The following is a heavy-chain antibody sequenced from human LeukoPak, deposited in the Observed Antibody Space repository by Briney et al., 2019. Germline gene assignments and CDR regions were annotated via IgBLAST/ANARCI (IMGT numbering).Heavy chain of an antibody. CDR2: ITSSSTT. V-gene: IGHV3-48*01. J-gene: IGHJ6*02. CDR3: ARSYNYALDV. Sequence: GGSLELSWSTSGFPFRSYGMNWVRQAPGKGLEWVSYITSSSTTYYADSAKGRFTISRDNAKNSLYLQMNSLRGEDTAVYYCARSYNYALDVWGQGTTVTVSS. CDR1: GFPFRSYG.